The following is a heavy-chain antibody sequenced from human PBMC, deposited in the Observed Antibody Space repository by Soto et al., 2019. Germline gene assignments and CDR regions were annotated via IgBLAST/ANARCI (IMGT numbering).Heavy chain of an antibody. Sequence: QVQLQQWGAGLLKPSETLSLTCAVYGGSFSGYYWSWIRQPPGKGLEWIGEINHSGSTNYNPSLTSRVTISVDTSKNQFSLKLSSVTAADTAVYYCARGGGVYSSSWYDYWGQGTLVTVSS. CDR1: GGSFSGYY. CDR2: INHSGST. CDR3: ARGGGVYSSSWYDY. J-gene: IGHJ4*02. D-gene: IGHD6-13*01. V-gene: IGHV4-34*01.